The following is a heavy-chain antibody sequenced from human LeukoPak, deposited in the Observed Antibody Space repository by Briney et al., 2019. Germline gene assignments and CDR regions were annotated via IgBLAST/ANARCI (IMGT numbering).Heavy chain of an antibody. V-gene: IGHV1-69*04. CDR3: ARVGSRVAGTRGWFDP. Sequence: APVKVSCKASGGTFSSYAISWVRQAPGQGLEWMGRIIPILGIANYAQKFQGRVTITADKSTSTAYMELSSLRSEDTAVYYCARVGSRVAGTRGWFDPWGQGTLVTVSS. CDR1: GGTFSSYA. D-gene: IGHD6-19*01. CDR2: IIPILGIA. J-gene: IGHJ5*02.